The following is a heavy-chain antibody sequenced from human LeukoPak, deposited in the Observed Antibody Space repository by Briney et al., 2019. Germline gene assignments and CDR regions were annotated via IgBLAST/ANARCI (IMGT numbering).Heavy chain of an antibody. CDR3: ARLDYYDSSGYRGDY. D-gene: IGHD3-22*01. V-gene: IGHV4-38-2*01. CDR2: IYHSGST. J-gene: IGHJ4*02. Sequence: KPSETLSLTWAVSGYSISSGYYWGWIRQPPGKGLEWIGSIYHSGSTYYNPSLKSRVTISVDTSKNQFSLKLSSVTAADTAVYYCARLDYYDSSGYRGDYWGQGTLVTVSS. CDR1: GYSISSGYY.